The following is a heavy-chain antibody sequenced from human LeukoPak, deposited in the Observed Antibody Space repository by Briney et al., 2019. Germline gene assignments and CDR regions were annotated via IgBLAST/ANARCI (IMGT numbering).Heavy chain of an antibody. CDR2: ISGRTGGT. CDR3: AKDSYVSGRPLHTFDV. D-gene: IGHD3-10*01. CDR1: GFTFNTNA. Sequence: PGGSLRLSCAASGFTFNTNAMSWVRQAPGKGLEWVSAISGRTGGTYYADSVKGRFTISRDNSKSTLYLQMDSLRAEDTAIYYCAKDSYVSGRPLHTFDVWGQGTMVTVSS. V-gene: IGHV3-23*01. J-gene: IGHJ3*01.